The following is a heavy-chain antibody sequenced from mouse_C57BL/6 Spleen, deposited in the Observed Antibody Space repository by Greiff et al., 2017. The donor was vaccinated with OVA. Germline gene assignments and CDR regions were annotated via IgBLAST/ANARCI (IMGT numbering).Heavy chain of an antibody. J-gene: IGHJ2*01. CDR3: ARRGEGKNYFDY. V-gene: IGHV1-19*01. Sequence: EVQLQQSGPVLVKPGASVKMSCKASGYTFTDYYMNWVKQSHGKSLEWIGVINPYNGGTSYNQKFKGKATLTVDKSSSTAYMELNSLTSEDSAVYYCARRGEGKNYFDYWGQGTTLTVSS. CDR2: INPYNGGT. CDR1: GYTFTDYY.